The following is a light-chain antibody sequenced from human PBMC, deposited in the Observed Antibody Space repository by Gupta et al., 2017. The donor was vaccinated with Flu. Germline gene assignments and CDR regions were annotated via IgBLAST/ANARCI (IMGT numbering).Light chain of an antibody. CDR3: QYYDSSLSGWV. J-gene: IGLJ3*02. CDR2: GNS. CDR1: SSNIGAGYD. Sequence: QSVLTQPPSVSGAPGQRVTISCTGRSSNIGAGYDVHWYQQLPGTAPNLLIYGNSNRPSGFPDRFSGSKSGTSASLAITGLQAEDEADYYCQYYDSSLSGWVFGGGTKLTVL. V-gene: IGLV1-40*01.